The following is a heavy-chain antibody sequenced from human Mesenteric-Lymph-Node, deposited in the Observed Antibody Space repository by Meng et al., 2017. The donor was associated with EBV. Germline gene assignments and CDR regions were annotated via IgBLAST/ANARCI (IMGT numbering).Heavy chain of an antibody. CDR1: YGSISIGRFS. Sequence: QLQLQESGSGLGMSSQTLSLTCAVSYGSISIGRFSWSWIRQPPGKGLEWLGYISQSGSTAYNPSLESRHTISVDKSRNHLSLRLTSMTAADTAVYFCARLGYPDPWGQGTLVTVSS. V-gene: IGHV4-30-2*01. J-gene: IGHJ5*02. CDR3: ARLGYPDP. D-gene: IGHD2-2*01. CDR2: ISQSGST.